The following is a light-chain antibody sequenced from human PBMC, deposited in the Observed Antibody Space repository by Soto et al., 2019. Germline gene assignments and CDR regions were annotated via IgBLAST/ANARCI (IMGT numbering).Light chain of an antibody. Sequence: DIVMTQSPLSLPVTPGEPASISCRSSQSLLHSNGYNYLVWYLQKPGQSPQLLIYLGSNRASGVPDRFSGSGSGTDFTLKISRVEAEDVGVYYCMQPLQSWTFGKGTKVEIK. CDR3: MQPLQSWT. CDR1: QSLLHSNGYNY. V-gene: IGKV2-28*01. CDR2: LGS. J-gene: IGKJ1*01.